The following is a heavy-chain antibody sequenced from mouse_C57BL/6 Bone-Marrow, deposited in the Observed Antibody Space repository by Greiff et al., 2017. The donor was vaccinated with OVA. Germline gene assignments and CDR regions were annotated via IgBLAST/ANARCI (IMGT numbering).Heavy chain of an antibody. V-gene: IGHV1-52*01. J-gene: IGHJ1*03. CDR2: IYPSGSET. D-gene: IGHD1-1*01. CDR3: ARSGSSFWYFDV. CDR1: GYSFTSYW. Sequence: VQLQQPGAELVRPASSVSLSCTASGYSFTSYWMHWVQQRPIQGLEWIGNIYPSGSETHYNQKFKDKATFTVDKSSSTAYMQLSSLTSEDSAVYYCARSGSSFWYFDVWGTGTTVTVSS.